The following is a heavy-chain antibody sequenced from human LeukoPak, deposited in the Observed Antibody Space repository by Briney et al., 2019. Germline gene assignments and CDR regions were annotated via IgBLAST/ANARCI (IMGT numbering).Heavy chain of an antibody. CDR3: AKGYCGGDCYSGYFDY. CDR2: ISGSGGST. Sequence: PGGSLRLSCAASGFTFNNYAMSWVRQAPGKGLEWVSSISGSGGSTYYADSVKGRFTISRDNSKNTLYLQMNSLRAEDTAVYYCAKGYCGGDCYSGYFDYWGQGTLVTVSS. CDR1: GFTFNNYA. V-gene: IGHV3-23*01. J-gene: IGHJ4*02. D-gene: IGHD2-21*02.